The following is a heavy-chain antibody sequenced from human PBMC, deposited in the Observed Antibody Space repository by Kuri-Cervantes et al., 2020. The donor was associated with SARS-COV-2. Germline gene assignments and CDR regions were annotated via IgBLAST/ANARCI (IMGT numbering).Heavy chain of an antibody. CDR3: ARGGYYDFWSGYLRDSYYYMDV. J-gene: IGHJ6*03. V-gene: IGHV3-21*01. CDR2: ISSSSSYI. D-gene: IGHD3-3*01. CDR1: GFTFSSYS. Sequence: LSLTCVASGFTFSSYSMNWVRQAPGKGLEWVSSISSSSSYIYYADSVKGRFTISRDNAKNSLYLQMNSLRAEDTAVYYCARGGYYDFWSGYLRDSYYYMDVWGKGTTVTVSS.